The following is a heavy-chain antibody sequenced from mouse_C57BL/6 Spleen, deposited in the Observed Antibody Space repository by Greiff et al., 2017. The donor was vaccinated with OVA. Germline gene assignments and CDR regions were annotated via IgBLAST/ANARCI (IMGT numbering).Heavy chain of an antibody. CDR1: GYTFTSYT. Sequence: LVESGAELARPGASVKMSCKASGYTFTSYTMHWVKQRPGQGLEWIGYINPSSGYTKYNQKFKDKATLTADKSSSTAYMQLSSLTSEDSAVYYCAREGEPPFDYWGQGTTLTVSS. CDR3: AREGEPPFDY. J-gene: IGHJ2*01. CDR2: INPSSGYT. V-gene: IGHV1-4*01.